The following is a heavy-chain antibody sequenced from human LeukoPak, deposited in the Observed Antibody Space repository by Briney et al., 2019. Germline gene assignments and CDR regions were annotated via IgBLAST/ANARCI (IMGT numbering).Heavy chain of an antibody. CDR3: VKDDAYYYASGSYPN. D-gene: IGHD3-10*01. CDR1: GFTFSTYA. V-gene: IGHV3-64D*09. CDR2: ISSNGGST. Sequence: GGSLRLSCSASGFTFSTYAMHWVRQAPGKGLEYVSSISSNGGSTYYADSVKGRFTISRGNSKNMLYLQMSSLRAEDTAVYYCVKDDAYYYASGSYPNWGQGTLVTVSS. J-gene: IGHJ4*02.